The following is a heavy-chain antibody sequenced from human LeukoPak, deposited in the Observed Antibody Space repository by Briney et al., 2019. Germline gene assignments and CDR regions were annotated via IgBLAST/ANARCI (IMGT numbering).Heavy chain of an antibody. Sequence: GGSLRLSCAASGFTFSKFPMGWVRQAPGRGLEWVSAISTSSNYIFYADSVKGRFTISRDNSKSSLYLQMNSLRAEDTAVYYCARESSEYAFDIWGQGTMVTVSS. CDR3: ARESSEYAFDI. J-gene: IGHJ3*02. D-gene: IGHD6-6*01. CDR1: GFTFSKFP. CDR2: ISTSSNYI. V-gene: IGHV3-21*01.